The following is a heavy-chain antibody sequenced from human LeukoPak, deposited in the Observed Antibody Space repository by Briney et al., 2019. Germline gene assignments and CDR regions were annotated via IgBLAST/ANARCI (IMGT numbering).Heavy chain of an antibody. J-gene: IGHJ5*02. D-gene: IGHD6-6*01. Sequence: GASVKVSCKASGITVTDYFNHWVRQAPGQGLEWMGWINPHNGGTNYAQNFRGRVTMTRATSINTVYMDLTRLTPDDTAIYYCTGHSSSSDGWFDPWGQGTLVTVSS. CDR1: GITVTDYF. V-gene: IGHV1-2*02. CDR3: TGHSSSSDGWFDP. CDR2: INPHNGGT.